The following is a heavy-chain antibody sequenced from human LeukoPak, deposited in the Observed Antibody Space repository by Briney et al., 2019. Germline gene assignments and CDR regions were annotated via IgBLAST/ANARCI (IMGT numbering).Heavy chain of an antibody. CDR3: ARRYYDILTGYYSFDY. D-gene: IGHD3-9*01. CDR1: GGPISSGDYY. CDR2: IYYSGST. J-gene: IGHJ4*02. V-gene: IGHV4-30-4*01. Sequence: PSQTLSLTCTVSGGPISSGDYYWSWIRQPPGKGLEWIGYIYYSGSTYYNPSLKSRVTISVDTSKNQFSLKLSSVTAADTAVYYCARRYYDILTGYYSFDYWGQGTLVTVSS.